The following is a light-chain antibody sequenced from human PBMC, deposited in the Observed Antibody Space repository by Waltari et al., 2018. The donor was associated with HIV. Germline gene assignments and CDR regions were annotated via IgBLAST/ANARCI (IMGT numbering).Light chain of an antibody. V-gene: IGLV2-11*01. CDR3: CSSAGRYTFV. J-gene: IGLJ1*01. CDR1: SNDVGAYNF. Sequence: QHPLTQSRSVSGSPGQSIPISCTGTSNDVGAYNFFPWYQQPPGRAPKLLIFDLNRRPSGVPDRFSGSKSGNTASLTISGLQAEDEADYYCCSSAGRYTFVFGTGTKVTVL. CDR2: DLN.